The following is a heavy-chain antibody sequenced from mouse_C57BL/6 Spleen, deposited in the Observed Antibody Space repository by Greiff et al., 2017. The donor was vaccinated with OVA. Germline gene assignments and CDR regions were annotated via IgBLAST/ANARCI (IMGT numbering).Heavy chain of an antibody. Sequence: VQLQQSGAELVRPGASVKLSCKASGYTFTDYYINWVKQRPGQGLEWIARIYPGSGNTYYNEKFNGKATLTAEKTSSTAYMQRSSLTSEDSAVYFCARRYFDYWGQGTTLTVSS. J-gene: IGHJ2*01. CDR3: ARRYFDY. CDR2: IYPGSGNT. V-gene: IGHV1-76*01. CDR1: GYTFTDYY.